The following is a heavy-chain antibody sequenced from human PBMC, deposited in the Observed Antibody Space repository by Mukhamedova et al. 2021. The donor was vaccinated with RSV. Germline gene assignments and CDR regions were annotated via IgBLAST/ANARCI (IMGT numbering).Heavy chain of an antibody. CDR2: IYHTETT. CDR3: ARHSHSATFDF. Sequence: VLAWIGCIYHTETTYYGPLLKRRIFISVDTSKSQFSLMLSFVTAADTAIYYCARHSHSATFDFWCPGALVTVS. J-gene: IGHJ4*02. D-gene: IGHD4-11*01. V-gene: IGHV4-39*01.